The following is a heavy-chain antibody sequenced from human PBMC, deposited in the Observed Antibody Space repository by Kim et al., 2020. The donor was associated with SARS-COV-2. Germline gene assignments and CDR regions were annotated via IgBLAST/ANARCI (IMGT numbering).Heavy chain of an antibody. CDR3: ARYCSSTSCYGDPEGLEPYYYYGMDV. J-gene: IGHJ6*02. D-gene: IGHD2-2*01. CDR2: ISSSSSSYI. CDR1: GFTFSSYS. Sequence: GGSLRLSCAASGFTFSSYSMNWVRQAPGKGLEWVSSISSSSSSYIYYADSVKGRFTISRDNAKNSLYLQMNSLRAEDTAVYYCARYCSSTSCYGDPEGLEPYYYYGMDVWGQGTTVTVSS. V-gene: IGHV3-21*01.